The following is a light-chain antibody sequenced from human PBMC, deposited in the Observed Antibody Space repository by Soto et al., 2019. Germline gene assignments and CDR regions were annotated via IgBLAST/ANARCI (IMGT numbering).Light chain of an antibody. CDR3: QQYNNWPPLT. CDR2: GAS. V-gene: IGKV3-15*01. J-gene: IGKJ4*01. CDR1: QSVSSN. Sequence: EIVMTQSPATLSVSPGERATLSCRASQSVSSNLAWYQQKPGQAPRLLIYGASTRATGIPARFSGSGSGTELTLPFSSLQSEDFAVYYCQQYNNWPPLTFGGGTKVEIK.